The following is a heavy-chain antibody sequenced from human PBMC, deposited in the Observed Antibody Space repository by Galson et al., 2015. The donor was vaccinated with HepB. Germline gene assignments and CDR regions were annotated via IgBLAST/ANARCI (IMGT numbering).Heavy chain of an antibody. CDR3: AKGGLDPAAPLGAQPHYYYGMDV. J-gene: IGHJ6*02. V-gene: IGHV3-33*06. D-gene: IGHD2-2*01. CDR2: IWYDGSNK. CDR1: GFTFSSYG. Sequence: SLGLYCAASGFTFSSYGMHWVRQAPGKGLEWVAVIWYDGSNKYYADSVKGRFIISRDNSKNTLYLQMNSLRAEDTAVYYCAKGGLDPAAPLGAQPHYYYGMDVWGQGTTVTVSS.